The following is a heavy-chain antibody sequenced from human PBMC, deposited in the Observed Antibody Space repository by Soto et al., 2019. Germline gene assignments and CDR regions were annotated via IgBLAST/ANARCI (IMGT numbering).Heavy chain of an antibody. D-gene: IGHD2-2*01. J-gene: IGHJ4*02. Sequence: ASVKVSCKASGYTFTGYYMHWVRQAPGQGLEWMGWINPNSGGTNYAQKFQGWVTMTRDTSISTAYMELGRLRSDDTAVYYCARDPKVVPAAMPEYYFDYWGQGTLVTVSS. CDR1: GYTFTGYY. V-gene: IGHV1-2*04. CDR2: INPNSGGT. CDR3: ARDPKVVPAAMPEYYFDY.